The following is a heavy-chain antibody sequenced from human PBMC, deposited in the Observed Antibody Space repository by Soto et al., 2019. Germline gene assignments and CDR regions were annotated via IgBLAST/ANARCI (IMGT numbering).Heavy chain of an antibody. CDR3: AKRRGAGGHFDY. Sequence: DVQLLESGGGLVQPEGSLRLSCAASGFTFSSYAMGWVRQGPGKGLEWVAVVSIGGSTHYAASVRGRFTISRDNSKNTLSLQVNSLTAEDTAVYFCAKRRGAGGHFDYWGQGALVTVSS. D-gene: IGHD2-15*01. CDR2: VSIGGST. J-gene: IGHJ4*02. CDR1: GFTFSSYA. V-gene: IGHV3-23*01.